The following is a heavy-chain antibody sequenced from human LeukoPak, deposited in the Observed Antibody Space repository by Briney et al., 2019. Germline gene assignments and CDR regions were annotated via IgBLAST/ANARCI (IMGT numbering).Heavy chain of an antibody. J-gene: IGHJ3*02. CDR2: INPNNGGT. V-gene: IGHV1-2*02. Sequence: ASVKVSCKASGYRFSSYGFAWVRQAPGQGLEWMGWINPNNGGTNYAQKFQGRVTMTRDTSISTAYMELSRLRSDDTAVYFCARSRIVGRADALDIWGQGTMVTVSS. CDR3: ARSRIVGRADALDI. D-gene: IGHD2-21*01. CDR1: GYRFSSYG.